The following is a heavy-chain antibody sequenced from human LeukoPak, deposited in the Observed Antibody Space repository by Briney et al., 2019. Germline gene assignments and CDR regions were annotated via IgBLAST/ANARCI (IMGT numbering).Heavy chain of an antibody. Sequence: GGSLRLSCAASGFIFDDYSIHWVRQPPGKGLEWVSGISWNSGSIGYADSVKGRFTISRDNAKNSLYLQMNSLRTEDTALYYCARAIGVTCISTSCYSFDYWGQGTLVTVSS. V-gene: IGHV3-9*01. CDR3: ARAIGVTCISTSCYSFDY. D-gene: IGHD2-2*02. CDR2: ISWNSGSI. J-gene: IGHJ4*02. CDR1: GFIFDDYS.